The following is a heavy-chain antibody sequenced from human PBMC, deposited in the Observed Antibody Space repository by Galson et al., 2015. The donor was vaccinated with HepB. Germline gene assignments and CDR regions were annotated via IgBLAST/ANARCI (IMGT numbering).Heavy chain of an antibody. Sequence: SLKDSCKASGGTFSSYAISWVRQAPGQGLEWMGGIIPIFGTANYAQKFQGRVTITADESTSTAYMELSSLRAEDTAVYYCAREGSGSYWGYWGQGTLVTVSS. V-gene: IGHV1-69*13. J-gene: IGHJ4*02. CDR3: AREGSGSYWGY. D-gene: IGHD1-26*01. CDR2: IIPIFGTA. CDR1: GGTFSSYA.